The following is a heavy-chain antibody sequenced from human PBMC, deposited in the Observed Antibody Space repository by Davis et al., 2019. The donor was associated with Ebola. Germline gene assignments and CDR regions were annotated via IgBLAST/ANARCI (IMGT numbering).Heavy chain of an antibody. CDR3: AKEEDPYYFDS. CDR2: IRSKANSYAT. V-gene: IGHV3-73*01. CDR1: GFTFSGSA. Sequence: GGSLRLSCAASGFTFSGSAMHWVRQASGKGLEWVGRIRSKANSYATAYAASVKGRFTISRDDSKNTAYLQMNSLKTEDTAVYYCAKEEDPYYFDSWGQGTLVTVSS. J-gene: IGHJ4*02.